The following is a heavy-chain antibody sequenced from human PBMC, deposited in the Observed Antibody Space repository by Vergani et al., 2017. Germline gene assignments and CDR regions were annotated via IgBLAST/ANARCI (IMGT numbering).Heavy chain of an antibody. D-gene: IGHD6-13*01. CDR2: ISGSGGST. Sequence: EVQLLESGGGLIQPGGSLRLSCAASGFTFSSYAMSWVRQAPGKGLEWVSAISGSGGSTYYADSVKGRFTISRDNSKNTLYLQMNSLRAEDTAVYYCAKGEGPYSSSCLDYWGQGTLVTVSS. CDR3: AKGEGPYSSSCLDY. J-gene: IGHJ4*02. V-gene: IGHV3-23*01. CDR1: GFTFSSYA.